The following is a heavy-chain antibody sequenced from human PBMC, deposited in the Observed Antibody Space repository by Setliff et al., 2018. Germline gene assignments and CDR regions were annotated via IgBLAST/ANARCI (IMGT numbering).Heavy chain of an antibody. D-gene: IGHD2-21*01. CDR2: MYSSGTT. Sequence: SETLSLTCIASSGSISTSNYFWGWVRQPPGRGLEWIGSMYSSGTTNYNPSLKSRVTMSVDTSKSLLSLKLSSVTTTDTAVYYCAGLFRDGWNYFDSWGQGTPVTVSS. CDR1: SGSISTSNYF. V-gene: IGHV4-39*02. CDR3: AGLFRDGWNYFDS. J-gene: IGHJ4*02.